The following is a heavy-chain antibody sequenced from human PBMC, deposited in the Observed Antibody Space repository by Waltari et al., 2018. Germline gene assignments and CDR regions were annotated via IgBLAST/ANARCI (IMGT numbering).Heavy chain of an antibody. Sequence: QVQLVQSGAEVKKPGASVKVSCKASGYTFTSYYMHWVRQAPGQGLEWMGIINPSGCSTSYAQKFQGRFTMTRDTSTSTVYMELSSLRSEDTAVYYCARDVTMVRGVIDYYGMDVWGQGTTVTVSS. J-gene: IGHJ6*02. CDR2: INPSGCST. V-gene: IGHV1-46*01. CDR3: ARDVTMVRGVIDYYGMDV. CDR1: GYTFTSYY. D-gene: IGHD3-10*01.